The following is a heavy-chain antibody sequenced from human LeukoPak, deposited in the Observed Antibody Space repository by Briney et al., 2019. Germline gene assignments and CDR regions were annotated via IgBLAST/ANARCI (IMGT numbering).Heavy chain of an antibody. CDR3: ATDLREYSSGWYVRDY. J-gene: IGHJ4*02. CDR2: FDPEDGET. V-gene: IGHV1-24*01. Sequence: ASVKVSCKASGGTFSSYAISWVRQAPGKGLEWMGGFDPEDGETIYAQKFQGRVTMTEDTSTDTAYMELSSLRSEDTAVYYCATDLREYSSGWYVRDYWGQGTLVTVSS. CDR1: GGTFSSYA. D-gene: IGHD6-19*01.